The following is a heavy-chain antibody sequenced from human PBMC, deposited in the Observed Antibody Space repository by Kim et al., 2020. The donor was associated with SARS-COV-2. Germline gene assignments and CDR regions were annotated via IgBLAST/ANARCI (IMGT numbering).Heavy chain of an antibody. V-gene: IGHV3-30*18. CDR2: ISYDGSNK. Sequence: GGSLRLSCAASGFTFSSYGMHWVRQAPGKGLEWVAVISYDGSNKYYADSVKGRFTISRDNSKNTLYLQMNSLRAEDTAVYYCAKDHGDIVVVVAARLTGVWGQGTTVTVSS. CDR3: AKDHGDIVVVVAARLTGV. CDR1: GFTFSSYG. D-gene: IGHD2-15*01. J-gene: IGHJ6*02.